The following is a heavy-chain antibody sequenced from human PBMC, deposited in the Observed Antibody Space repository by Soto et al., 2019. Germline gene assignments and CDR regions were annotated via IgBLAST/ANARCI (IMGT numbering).Heavy chain of an antibody. D-gene: IGHD1-26*01. V-gene: IGHV3-74*01. CDR2: IITDGRST. J-gene: IGHJ6*03. Sequence: EVQLVESGGGLVQPGGSLILSCAASGFSFSIYWMHWVRQAPGKGLVWVSRIITDGRSTSYADSVKGRFTISRDNAKNTLSLQMNSLRAEDTAVYYCATGLSTRGYYMDAWGKGTTVTVSS. CDR3: ATGLSTRGYYMDA. CDR1: GFSFSIYW.